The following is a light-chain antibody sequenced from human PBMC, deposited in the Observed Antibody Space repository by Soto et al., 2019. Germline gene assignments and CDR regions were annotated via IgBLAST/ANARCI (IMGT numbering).Light chain of an antibody. J-gene: IGKJ5*01. Sequence: DIRMSQSPSSPSASXGXXXXIXCQASQNINNYLNWYQQKPGRAPKLLIYDASNLEAGVPSRFRGSGSGTDFTFTISRLQPEDIATYYCQQYENLPTFGQGTRLEIK. CDR2: DAS. CDR3: QQYENLPT. CDR1: QNINNY. V-gene: IGKV1-33*01.